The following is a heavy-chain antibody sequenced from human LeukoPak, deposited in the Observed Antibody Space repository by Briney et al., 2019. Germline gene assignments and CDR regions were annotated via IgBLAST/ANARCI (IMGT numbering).Heavy chain of an antibody. V-gene: IGHV1-2*02. CDR1: GYTFTDYY. Sequence: ASVKVSCKASGYTFTDYYMHWVRQAPGEGLEWMGWINPNSGGTNYAQKFQGRVTMTRDTSTRTAYMELSRLRSDDTAVYYCARDRPRGGGYDFWSGYPHWGQGTLVTVSS. J-gene: IGHJ4*02. CDR3: ARDRPRGGGYDFWSGYPH. D-gene: IGHD3-3*01. CDR2: INPNSGGT.